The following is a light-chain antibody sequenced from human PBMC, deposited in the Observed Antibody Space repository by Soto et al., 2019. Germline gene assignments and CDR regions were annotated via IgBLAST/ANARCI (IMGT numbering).Light chain of an antibody. Sequence: EVVLTQSPVTLSFSPWLRPTLSGRASQSFRGLLAWYQQKPGQAPRLLIYDAYNRATGIPPRFSGSGSGTDFTLTISSLEPEDSAVYYCQQRHMWPITFGQGTRLEIK. CDR3: QQRHMWPIT. CDR1: QSFRGL. V-gene: IGKV3-11*01. J-gene: IGKJ5*01. CDR2: DAY.